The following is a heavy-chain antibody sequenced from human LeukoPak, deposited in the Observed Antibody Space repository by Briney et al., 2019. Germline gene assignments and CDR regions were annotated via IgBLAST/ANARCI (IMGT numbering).Heavy chain of an antibody. CDR2: ISSSGSAI. CDR1: GFTFSSYE. CDR3: ARLLTGVPDY. Sequence: GGSLRLSCAASGFTFSSYEMKWVRQAPGEGLEWVSYISSSGSAIYYADSVKGRFTISRDNAKNSLYLQMNSLRAEDTAVYYCARLLTGVPDYWGQGTLVTVSS. V-gene: IGHV3-48*03. D-gene: IGHD1-14*01. J-gene: IGHJ4*02.